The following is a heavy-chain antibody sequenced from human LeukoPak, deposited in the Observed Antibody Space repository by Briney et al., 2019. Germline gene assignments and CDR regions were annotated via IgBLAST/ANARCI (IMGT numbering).Heavy chain of an antibody. J-gene: IGHJ4*02. D-gene: IGHD2-15*01. CDR3: ARTLGVVDH. Sequence: GGSLRLSCAASGFTFSDYYMTWIRQAPGKGLEWISYIGYSATTVYYADSVRGRFTISRDDAKNSLFLQMDSLRAEDTAAYYCARTLGVVDHWGKGTLVTVSS. CDR2: IGYSATTV. V-gene: IGHV3-11*01. CDR1: GFTFSDYY.